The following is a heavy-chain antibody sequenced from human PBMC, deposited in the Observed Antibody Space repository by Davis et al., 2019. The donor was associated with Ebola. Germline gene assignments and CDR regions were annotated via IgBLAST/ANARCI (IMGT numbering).Heavy chain of an antibody. J-gene: IGHJ6*03. CDR1: GFTFSSYT. D-gene: IGHD3-3*01. CDR2: ISSSSSYI. V-gene: IGHV3-21*01. CDR3: ARAQGGYYDFWSGYSARGDYYMDV. Sequence: GESLKISCAASGFTFSSYTMNWVRQAPGKGLEWVSSISSSSSYIYYADSVKGRFTISRDNAKNSLYLQMNSLRAEDTAVYYCARAQGGYYDFWSGYSARGDYYMDVWGKGTTVTVPS.